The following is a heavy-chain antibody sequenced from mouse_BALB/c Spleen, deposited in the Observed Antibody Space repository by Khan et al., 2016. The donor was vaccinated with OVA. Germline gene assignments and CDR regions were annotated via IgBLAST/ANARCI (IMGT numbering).Heavy chain of an antibody. CDR3: ARKNYYGYAVDY. Sequence: EVKLLESGPGLVKPSQSLSLTCTVTGYSITSNYAWNWIRQFPGNKLEWMGYISYSGSTSYNPSLKSRISIPRDTSKNPFFLQLNSVTTDDTATYYCARKNYYGYAVDYWGQGTSVTVSS. J-gene: IGHJ4*01. CDR1: GYSITSNYA. CDR2: ISYSGST. D-gene: IGHD1-1*01. V-gene: IGHV3-2*02.